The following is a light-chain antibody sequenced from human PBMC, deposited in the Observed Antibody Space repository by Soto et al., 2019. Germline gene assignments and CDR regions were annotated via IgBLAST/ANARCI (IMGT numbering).Light chain of an antibody. Sequence: EIVMTQSPATLSVSPGARAPLSCRASQSVSSSYLAWYQQKPGQAPRLLIYGASSRATGIPDRFSGSGSGTDFTLTVSSLEPDDFVVYYCQQYNNWPRTFGQGTKVDIK. CDR2: GAS. CDR1: QSVSSSY. V-gene: IGKV3D-15*01. J-gene: IGKJ1*01. CDR3: QQYNNWPRT.